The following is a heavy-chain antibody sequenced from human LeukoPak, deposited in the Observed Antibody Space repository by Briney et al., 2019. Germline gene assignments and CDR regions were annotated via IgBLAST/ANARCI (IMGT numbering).Heavy chain of an antibody. CDR1: GGSISSSSYY. Sequence: NPSETLSLTCTVSGGSISSSSYYWGWIRQPPGKGLEWIGSIYHSGSTYYNPSLKSRVTISVDTSKNQFSLKLSSVTAADTAVYYCATGGNWFDPWGQGTLVTVSS. CDR3: ATGGNWFDP. J-gene: IGHJ5*02. CDR2: IYHSGST. V-gene: IGHV4-39*07. D-gene: IGHD3-10*01.